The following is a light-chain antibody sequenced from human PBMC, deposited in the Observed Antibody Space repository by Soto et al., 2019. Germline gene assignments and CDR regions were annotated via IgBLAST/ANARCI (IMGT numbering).Light chain of an antibody. J-gene: IGKJ1*01. V-gene: IGKV3-20*01. CDR1: QSVSSNY. Sequence: EIVLTQSPGTLSLSPGDRATLSCRASQSVSSNYLAWYQQKPGQAPRLLIYVASIMATGIPDRFSGSGSGADFTLTIRRLEPEDFAVYYCQQYGSSPRTFGQGTKVEIK. CDR3: QQYGSSPRT. CDR2: VAS.